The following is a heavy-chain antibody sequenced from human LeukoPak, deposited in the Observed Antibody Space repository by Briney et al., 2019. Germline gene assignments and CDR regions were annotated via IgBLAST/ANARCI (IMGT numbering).Heavy chain of an antibody. D-gene: IGHD3-9*01. J-gene: IGHJ3*02. Sequence: EASVKVSCKASGYTFTSYGISWVRQAPGQGLEWMGWISAYNGNTNYAQKLQGRVTMTTDTSTSTAYMELRSLRSDDTAVYYCARDPYYDVLTGYLILAAFDIWGQGTMVTVSS. CDR3: ARDPYYDVLTGYLILAAFDI. V-gene: IGHV1-18*01. CDR2: ISAYNGNT. CDR1: GYTFTSYG.